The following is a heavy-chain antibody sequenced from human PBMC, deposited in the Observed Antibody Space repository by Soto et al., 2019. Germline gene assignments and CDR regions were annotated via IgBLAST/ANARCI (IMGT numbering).Heavy chain of an antibody. CDR1: GDPITSYF. D-gene: IGHD3-10*01. Sequence: QVQLQESGPGLVKPSETLSLICTVSGDPITSYFWTWLRQPAGKGLEWIGHVFPGGPTSQNSSLKSRVSMSIDTSKNQFSLTLTSVTAADTAVYYCARTLSGFTYGSRQFYFDYWGQGTLVTVSS. CDR2: VFPGGPT. J-gene: IGHJ4*02. CDR3: ARTLSGFTYGSRQFYFDY. V-gene: IGHV4-4*07.